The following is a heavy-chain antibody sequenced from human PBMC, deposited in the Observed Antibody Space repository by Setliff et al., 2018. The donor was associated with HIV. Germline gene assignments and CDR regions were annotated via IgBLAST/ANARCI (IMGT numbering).Heavy chain of an antibody. Sequence: ASVKVSCKASGYTFTSYYIHRVRQAPGQGLEWMGRINPSGGSTSYAQKFQGRVTMTRDTSTSTAYMELSSLTSDDTAVYYCARVATVTTPFDYWGQGTLVTV. CDR2: INPSGGST. J-gene: IGHJ4*02. D-gene: IGHD4-17*01. CDR3: ARVATVTTPFDY. V-gene: IGHV1-46*01. CDR1: GYTFTSYY.